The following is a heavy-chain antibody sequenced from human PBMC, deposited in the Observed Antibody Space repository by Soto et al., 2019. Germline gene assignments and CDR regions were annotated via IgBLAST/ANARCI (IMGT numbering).Heavy chain of an antibody. Sequence: QVHLVQSGAEVKKPGSSVKVSCKASGGTFSSYAISWVRQAPGQGLEWMGGIIPIFGTANYAQKFQGRVTITADESTSTAYMELSSLRSEDTAVYYCARFEKGARLYYYYGMDVWGQGTTVTVSS. CDR1: GGTFSSYA. CDR2: IIPIFGTA. D-gene: IGHD3-16*01. V-gene: IGHV1-69*01. CDR3: ARFEKGARLYYYYGMDV. J-gene: IGHJ6*02.